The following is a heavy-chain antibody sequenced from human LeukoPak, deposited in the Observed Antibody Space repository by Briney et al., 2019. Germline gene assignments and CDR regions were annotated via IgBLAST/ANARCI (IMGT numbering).Heavy chain of an antibody. CDR2: LSYTGST. CDR3: AREAVAGASFDL. J-gene: IGHJ2*01. CDR1: GDSISSSSYS. Sequence: SETLSLTCTVSGDSISSSSYSWGWIRQPPGKGLEYVGSLSYTGSTYSNPSLKSRVTISVDTSKNQFSLKLTSVTAADTAVYYCAREAVAGASFDLWGRGTLVTVSS. D-gene: IGHD6-19*01. V-gene: IGHV4-39*01.